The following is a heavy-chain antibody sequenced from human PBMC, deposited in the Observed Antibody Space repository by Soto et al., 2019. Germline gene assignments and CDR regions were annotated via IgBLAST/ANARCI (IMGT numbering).Heavy chain of an antibody. CDR2: MNQDGSEK. Sequence: PGGSLRLSGAASGFTFTDYWMSWVRQAPGKGLEWLTNMNQDGSEKHCVASVRGGFSMCIEIGKNSVYLRLNSLSAEDTAVYYCARDRFLGAYYVRGVRYVFGSWGQRAPVTVSS. V-gene: IGHV3-7*01. CDR3: ARDRFLGAYYVRGVRYVFGS. CDR1: GFTFTDYW. D-gene: IGHD3-16*01. J-gene: IGHJ4*02.